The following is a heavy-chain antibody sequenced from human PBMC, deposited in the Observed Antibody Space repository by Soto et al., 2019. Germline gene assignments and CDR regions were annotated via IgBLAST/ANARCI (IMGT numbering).Heavy chain of an antibody. CDR2: ISSSSSHI. V-gene: IGHV3-21*01. CDR3: ASLSNYREDY. J-gene: IGHJ4*02. D-gene: IGHD3-10*01. Sequence: EVQLVESGGGLVKPGGSLRLSCAASGFTFSTYTMNWVRQAPGKGLEWVSSISSSSSHIYYVDSVKGRFTISRDNAKKSRSLQMNSLRVEDTAVYYCASLSNYREDYWGQGTLVTVSS. CDR1: GFTFSTYT.